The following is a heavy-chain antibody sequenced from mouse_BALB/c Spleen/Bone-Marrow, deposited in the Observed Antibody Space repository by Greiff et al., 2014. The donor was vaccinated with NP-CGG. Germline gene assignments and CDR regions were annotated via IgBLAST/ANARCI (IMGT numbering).Heavy chain of an antibody. Sequence: QVQLQQSRPGLVAPSQSLSITCTVSGFSLTGYGVNWVRQPPGKGLEWLGMIWGDGRTDYNSALKSRLSISKDNSKSQVFLKMNSLQTDDTARYYCARHYGSNYYAMDYWGQGTSVTVSS. V-gene: IGHV2-6-7*01. CDR3: ARHYGSNYYAMDY. J-gene: IGHJ4*01. CDR1: GFSLTGYG. CDR2: IWGDGRT. D-gene: IGHD1-1*01.